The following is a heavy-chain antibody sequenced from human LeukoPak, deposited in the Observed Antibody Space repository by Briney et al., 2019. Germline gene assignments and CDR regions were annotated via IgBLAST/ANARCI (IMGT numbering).Heavy chain of an antibody. CDR2: ISRSGDST. D-gene: IGHD1-26*01. Sequence: PGGSLRLSCAASGFTVSSNYMSWVRQAPGKALEWVSAISRSGDSTYYPDSVKGRFTISRDNSKNTLYLQMNSLRAEITAVDFCAKDRSGSYCRGFDFWGQGTLVTVSS. J-gene: IGHJ4*02. CDR3: AKDRSGSYCRGFDF. V-gene: IGHV3-23*01. CDR1: GFTVSSNY.